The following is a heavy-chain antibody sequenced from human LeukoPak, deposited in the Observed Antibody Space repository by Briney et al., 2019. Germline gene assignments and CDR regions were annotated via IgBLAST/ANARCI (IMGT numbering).Heavy chain of an antibody. Sequence: ASVKVSCKASGYTFTSYDINWVRQATGQGLEWMGWMNPNSGNTGYAQKFQGRVTMTRDMSTSTVYMELSSLRSEDTAVYYCARSPDYSNYAFDYWGQGTLVTVSS. CDR3: ARSPDYSNYAFDY. V-gene: IGHV1-8*01. CDR2: MNPNSGNT. CDR1: GYTFTSYD. J-gene: IGHJ4*02. D-gene: IGHD4-11*01.